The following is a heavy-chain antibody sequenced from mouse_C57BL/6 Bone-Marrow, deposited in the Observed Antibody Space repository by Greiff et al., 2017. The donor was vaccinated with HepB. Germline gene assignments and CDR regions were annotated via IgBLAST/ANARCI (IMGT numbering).Heavy chain of an antibody. Sequence: QVQLQQPGAELVKPGASVKLSCKASGYTFTSYWMQWVKQRPGQGLEWIGEIDPSDSYTNYNQKFKGKATLTVDTSSSTAYMQLSSLTSEDSAVYYCAREGVGYYGYDKEYFDVWGTGTTVTVSS. CDR1: GYTFTSYW. V-gene: IGHV1-50*01. CDR3: AREGVGYYGYDKEYFDV. CDR2: IDPSDSYT. D-gene: IGHD2-2*01. J-gene: IGHJ1*03.